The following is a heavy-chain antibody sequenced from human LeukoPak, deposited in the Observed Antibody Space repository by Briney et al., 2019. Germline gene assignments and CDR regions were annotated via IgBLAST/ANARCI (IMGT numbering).Heavy chain of an antibody. J-gene: IGHJ4*02. CDR3: ARDGSRYCSGGSCYDFDY. Sequence: GGSLRLSCAASGFTFSSYAMHWVRQAPGKGLEWVTVISDDGSNKYYADSVKGRFTISRDNSKNTLYLQVNSLRANDTAVYYCARDGSRYCSGGSCYDFDYWGQGTLVTVSS. D-gene: IGHD2-15*01. CDR1: GFTFSSYA. V-gene: IGHV3-30*04. CDR2: ISDDGSNK.